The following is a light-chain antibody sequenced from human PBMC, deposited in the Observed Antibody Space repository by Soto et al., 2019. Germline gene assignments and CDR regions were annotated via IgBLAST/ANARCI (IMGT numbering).Light chain of an antibody. Sequence: DIRVTQSPSSVSASVGDRVTITCRASQDISHYLAWYQQKPGKAPKLLIYGASSLQSGVPSRFRGSGSGTDFTLTISSLQHDDFATFYCQQGYTFPRTFGQGTKVHI. CDR2: GAS. V-gene: IGKV1D-12*01. CDR3: QQGYTFPRT. J-gene: IGKJ1*01. CDR1: QDISHY.